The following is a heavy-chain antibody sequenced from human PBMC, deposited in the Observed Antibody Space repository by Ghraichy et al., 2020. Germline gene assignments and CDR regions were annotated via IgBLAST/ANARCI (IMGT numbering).Heavy chain of an antibody. CDR2: ISSSGGHI. D-gene: IGHD5-18*01. CDR1: GFSFDNYA. J-gene: IGHJ4*02. CDR3: AKDSSPYGYGNLDF. V-gene: IGHV3-23*01. Sequence: GGSLRLSCAASGFSFDNYAMNWVRQAPGKGLEWVSLISSSGGHIYYADSMKGRFTISRDNTKNTLYLQMNNLRAEDTAIYYCAKDSSPYGYGNLDFWGQGTLVTVSS.